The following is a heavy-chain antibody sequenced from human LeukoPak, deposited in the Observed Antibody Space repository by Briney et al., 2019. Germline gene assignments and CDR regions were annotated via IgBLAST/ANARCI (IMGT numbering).Heavy chain of an antibody. CDR2: MNHSGST. J-gene: IGHJ4*02. CDR1: GGSISSYY. D-gene: IGHD1-26*01. CDR3: ARGPVGAYDY. V-gene: IGHV4-34*01. Sequence: PSETLSLTCTVSGGSISSYYWSWIRQPPGKGLEWIGEMNHSGSTNYNPSLKSRVTISVDTSKNQFSLKLSSVTAADTAVYYCARGPVGAYDYWGQGTLVTVSS.